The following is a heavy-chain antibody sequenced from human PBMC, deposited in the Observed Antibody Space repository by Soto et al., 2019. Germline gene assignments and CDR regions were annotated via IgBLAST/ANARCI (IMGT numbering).Heavy chain of an antibody. CDR3: AREKNTGDRYTYYEPGGFFQY. J-gene: IGHJ1*01. D-gene: IGHD3-3*01. Sequence: QVLLVQSGAEVKKPGTSVKLSCKSSGYIFTAYSMHWVRQAPGQGPQWMGVINPGAGYTKYAQKFQDRVTMTMDTSTNTVYLALSSLRSDDTAVYYCAREKNTGDRYTYYEPGGFFQYWGQGTLITVSS. V-gene: IGHV1-46*01. CDR1: GYIFTAYS. CDR2: INPGAGYT.